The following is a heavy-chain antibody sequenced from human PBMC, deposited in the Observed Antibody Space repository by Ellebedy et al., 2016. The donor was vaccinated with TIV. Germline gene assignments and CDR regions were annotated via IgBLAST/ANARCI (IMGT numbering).Heavy chain of an antibody. CDR2: INPNTGGT. CDR3: AIGTSSSVAFDI. D-gene: IGHD1-1*01. Sequence: AASVKVSCKPSGYTFTDHYMTWVRQAPGQGLEWMGWINPNTGGTKYAQKFQGRVTMTRDTSISIAYMELSRLRSDDTAVYYCAIGTSSSVAFDIWGQGTMVTVSS. J-gene: IGHJ3*02. CDR1: GYTFTDHY. V-gene: IGHV1-2*02.